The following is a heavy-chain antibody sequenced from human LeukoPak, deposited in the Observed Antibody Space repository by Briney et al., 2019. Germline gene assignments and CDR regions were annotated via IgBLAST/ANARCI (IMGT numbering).Heavy chain of an antibody. CDR1: GFTVSSNY. CDR2: IYSGGST. Sequence: PGGSLRLSCAASGFTVSSNYMSWVRQAPGKGLEWVSVIYSGGSTYYADSVKGRFTISRDNSKNTLYLQMNSLRAEDTAVYYCARVYPDYYGSGSPWYLDYWGQGTLVTVSS. V-gene: IGHV3-53*01. J-gene: IGHJ4*02. D-gene: IGHD3-10*01. CDR3: ARVYPDYYGSGSPWYLDY.